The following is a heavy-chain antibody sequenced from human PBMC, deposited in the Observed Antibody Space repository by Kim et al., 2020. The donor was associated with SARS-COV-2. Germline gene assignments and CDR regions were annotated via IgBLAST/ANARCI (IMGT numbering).Heavy chain of an antibody. V-gene: IGHV4-39*07. CDR2: IYYSGST. CDR1: GGSISSSSYY. Sequence: SETLSLTCTVSGGSISSSSYYWGWIRQPPGKGLEWIGSIYYSGSTYYNPSLKSRVTISVDTSKNQFSLKLSSVTAPDTAVYYCARDRLSGSYIGFCGQGTLVTVSS. J-gene: IGHJ4*02. CDR3: ARDRLSGSYIGF. D-gene: IGHD1-26*01.